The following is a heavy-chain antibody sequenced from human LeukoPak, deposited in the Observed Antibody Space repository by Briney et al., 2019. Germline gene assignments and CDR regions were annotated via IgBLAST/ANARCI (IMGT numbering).Heavy chain of an antibody. CDR3: ARGNSSSWYSVLSFDY. V-gene: IGHV4-59*01. J-gene: IGHJ4*02. CDR1: GDSISSSY. CDR2: TSYSGST. Sequence: SETLSLTCTVSGDSISSSYWSWIRQPPGKGLEWIGYTSYSGSTDYNPSLKSRVTMSVDTSKKKFSLKLSSVTAADTAVYYCARGNSSSWYSVLSFDYWGQGTLVTVSS. D-gene: IGHD6-13*01.